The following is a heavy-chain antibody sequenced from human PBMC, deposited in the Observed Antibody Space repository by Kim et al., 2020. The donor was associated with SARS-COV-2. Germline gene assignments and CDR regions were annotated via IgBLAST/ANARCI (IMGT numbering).Heavy chain of an antibody. D-gene: IGHD1-1*01. CDR3: ARGGNLNDGFDY. Sequence: ASVKVSCKPSGYIFTNFAIHWVRQAPGLRLEWLGWINAANGHAKYSQNFQGRVTITRDTSAGTAYMELSSLRSEDTAVYYCARGGNLNDGFDYWGQGTLVTVSS. J-gene: IGHJ4*02. CDR1: GYIFTNFA. V-gene: IGHV1-3*01. CDR2: INAANGHA.